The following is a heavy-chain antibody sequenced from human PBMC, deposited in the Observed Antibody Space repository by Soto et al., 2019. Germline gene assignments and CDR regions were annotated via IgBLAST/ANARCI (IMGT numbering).Heavy chain of an antibody. Sequence: GGSLRLSCAASGFTFNSYGMHWVRQGPGNGLEWVAFISYDSTKTYYADSVKGRFTIARDNSNSALYVQMNSLTGEDTAVYYCARVHCSAGTCLDGLDFWGQGTTVTVSS. CDR2: ISYDSTKT. D-gene: IGHD2-15*01. V-gene: IGHV3-30*03. J-gene: IGHJ6*02. CDR1: GFTFNSYG. CDR3: ARVHCSAGTCLDGLDF.